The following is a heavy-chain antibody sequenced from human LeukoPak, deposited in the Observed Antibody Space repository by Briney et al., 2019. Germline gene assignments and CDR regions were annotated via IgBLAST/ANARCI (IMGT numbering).Heavy chain of an antibody. D-gene: IGHD3-10*01. Sequence: GESLKISCKGSGYSFTSYCIGWVRQMPGKGLEWMGIIYPGDSDTRYSPSFQGQVTISADKSISTAYLQWNTLKASATAMYHGSIFMSVGAFDHGGQGTMVTVSS. CDR2: IYPGDSDT. J-gene: IGHJ4*02. V-gene: IGHV5-51*01. CDR1: GYSFTSYC. CDR3: SIFMSVGAFDH.